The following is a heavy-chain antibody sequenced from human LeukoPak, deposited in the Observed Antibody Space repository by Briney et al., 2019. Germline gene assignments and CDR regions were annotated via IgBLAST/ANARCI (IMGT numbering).Heavy chain of an antibody. V-gene: IGHV1-2*02. D-gene: IGHD6-19*01. CDR1: GYTFTCYY. CDR3: ARDRVGSGWPRPFYFEH. CDR2: INPNIGAT. J-gene: IGHJ4*02. Sequence: GASVKDSCQPSGYTFTCYYLHWVRQAPGQALEWMGWINPNIGATMYAQKFQGRVTMTRDTSISTAYMELTSLRSDDTAVYYCARDRVGSGWPRPFYFEHWGKGALVTVSS.